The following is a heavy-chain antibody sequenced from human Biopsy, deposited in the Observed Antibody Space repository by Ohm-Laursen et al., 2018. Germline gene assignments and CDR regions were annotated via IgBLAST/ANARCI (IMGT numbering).Heavy chain of an antibody. Sequence: SSVKVSCKASGGTFTNHAGGWVRQAPGQGLEWVGSSIPLFNTANYADKFQGRVTLTADKSTTTAYMELSSLRSEDTAIYYCARFPLGAYDDSGSYRAVEHWYFDLWGRGTLVTVSS. CDR1: GGTFTNHA. J-gene: IGHJ2*01. D-gene: IGHD3-22*01. CDR2: SIPLFNTA. CDR3: ARFPLGAYDDSGSYRAVEHWYFDL. V-gene: IGHV1-69*06.